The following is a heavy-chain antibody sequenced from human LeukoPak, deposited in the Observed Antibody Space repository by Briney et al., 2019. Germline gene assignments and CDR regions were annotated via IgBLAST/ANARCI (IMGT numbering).Heavy chain of an antibody. Sequence: GGSLRLSCAASGFTVSSNYMSWVRQAPGKGLEWVSVIYSGGSTYYADSVKGRFTISRDNSKNTLYLQMNSLRAEDTAVYYCARILLRDCSGGSCYSPYYYDSSGYPGAFDIWGQGTMVTVSS. V-gene: IGHV3-53*01. CDR2: IYSGGST. J-gene: IGHJ3*02. CDR3: ARILLRDCSGGSCYSPYYYDSSGYPGAFDI. D-gene: IGHD2-15*01. CDR1: GFTVSSNY.